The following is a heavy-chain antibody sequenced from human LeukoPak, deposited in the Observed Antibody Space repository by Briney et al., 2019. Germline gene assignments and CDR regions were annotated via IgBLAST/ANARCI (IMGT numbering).Heavy chain of an antibody. CDR3: ARDLYYYDSSGYDTQPDY. CDR1: GFTFSSYA. V-gene: IGHV3-30*04. J-gene: IGHJ4*02. Sequence: GGSLRLSCAASGFTFSSYAMHWVRQAPGKGLEWVAVISYDGSNKYYADSVKGRFTISRDNSKNTLHLQMNSLRAEDTAVYYCARDLYYYDSSGYDTQPDYWGQGTLVTVSS. D-gene: IGHD3-22*01. CDR2: ISYDGSNK.